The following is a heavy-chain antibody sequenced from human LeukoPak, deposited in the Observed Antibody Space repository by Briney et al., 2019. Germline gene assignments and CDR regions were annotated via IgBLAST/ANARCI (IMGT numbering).Heavy chain of an antibody. CDR1: GFTFSSYG. V-gene: IGHV3-30*02. J-gene: IGHJ4*02. CDR2: IRYDGSNK. CDR3: ATLVLMVYAGDY. Sequence: GRSLRLSCAASGFTFSSYGMHWVRQAPGKGLEWVAFIRYDGSNKYYADSVKGRFTISRDNSKNTLYLQMNSLRAEDTAVYYCATLVLMVYAGDYWGQGTLVTVSS. D-gene: IGHD2-8*01.